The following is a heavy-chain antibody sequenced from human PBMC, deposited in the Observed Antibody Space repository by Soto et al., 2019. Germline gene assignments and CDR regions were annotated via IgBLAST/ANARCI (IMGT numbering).Heavy chain of an antibody. Sequence: QVQLVESGGGVVQPGGSLRLSCAASGFTFSGDGMHWVRQSPGEGLEWVAILANDGSYQYYAESVKGRFTISRDNSKNTLYLQMDSLRPEDTAVYYCARSIGGSSYYPPDYWGQGTLVTVSS. CDR2: LANDGSYQ. V-gene: IGHV3-30*03. CDR1: GFTFSGDG. J-gene: IGHJ4*02. CDR3: ARSIGGSSYYPPDY. D-gene: IGHD2-15*01.